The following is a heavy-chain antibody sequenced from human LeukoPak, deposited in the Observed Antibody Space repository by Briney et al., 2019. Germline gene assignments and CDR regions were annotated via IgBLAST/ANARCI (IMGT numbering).Heavy chain of an antibody. D-gene: IGHD6-13*01. Sequence: ASVKVSCKASGYTFTSYGISWVRQAPGQGLEWMGWISAYNGNTNYAQKLQGRVTMTTDTSTSTAYMELRSLRSDDTAVYYCARPPTSSWDYYYYYMDVWGKGTTVTVSS. V-gene: IGHV1-18*01. CDR3: ARPPTSSWDYYYYYMDV. CDR1: GYTFTSYG. J-gene: IGHJ6*03. CDR2: ISAYNGNT.